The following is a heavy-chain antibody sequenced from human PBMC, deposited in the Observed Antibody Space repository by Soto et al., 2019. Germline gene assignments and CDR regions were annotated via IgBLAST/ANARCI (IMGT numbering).Heavy chain of an antibody. CDR3: ARVSIYYGSGPRGYHLDY. D-gene: IGHD3-10*01. CDR1: GGSISSGDYY. CDR2: IYYSGST. J-gene: IGHJ4*02. Sequence: PSETLSLTCTVSGGSISSGDYYWSWIRQPPGKGLEWIGYIYYSGSTYYTPSLKSRVTISVDTSKTQFSLKLSSVTAADTAVYYCARVSIYYGSGPRGYHLDYWGQETLVTVSS. V-gene: IGHV4-30-4*01.